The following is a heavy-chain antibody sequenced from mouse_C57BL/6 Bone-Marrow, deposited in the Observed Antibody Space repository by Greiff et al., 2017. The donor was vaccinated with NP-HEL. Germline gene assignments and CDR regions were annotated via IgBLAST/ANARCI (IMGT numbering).Heavy chain of an antibody. J-gene: IGHJ3*01. Sequence: VQLQRPGAELVKPGASVKLSCKASGYTFTSYWMHWVKQRPGQGLEWIGMIHPNSGSTNYNEKFKSKATLTVDKSSSTAYMQLSSLTSEDSAVYYCARGDGYYWFAYWGQGTLVTVSA. CDR3: ARGDGYYWFAY. V-gene: IGHV1-64*01. D-gene: IGHD2-3*01. CDR1: GYTFTSYW. CDR2: IHPNSGST.